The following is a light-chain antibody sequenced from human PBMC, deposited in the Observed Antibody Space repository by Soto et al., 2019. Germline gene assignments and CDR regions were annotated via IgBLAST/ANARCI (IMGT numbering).Light chain of an antibody. V-gene: IGKV3-11*01. CDR2: DAS. Sequence: ESVLTQSPATLSLSPGERATLSCRASQSVSSYLAWYQQKPGQAPRLLIYDASNRATGIPARFSGSGSGTDYTLTISSLEPEDFAVYYCQQRSNWPRGTFGGGTKVDIK. J-gene: IGKJ4*01. CDR1: QSVSSY. CDR3: QQRSNWPRGT.